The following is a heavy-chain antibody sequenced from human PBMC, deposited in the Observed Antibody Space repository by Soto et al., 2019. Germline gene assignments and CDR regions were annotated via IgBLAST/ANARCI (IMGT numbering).Heavy chain of an antibody. V-gene: IGHV1-8*01. Sequence: ASVKVSCKASGYTFTSYNINWVRQATGQGLEWMGWMNPNSGNTGYAQKFQGRVTMTRNTSISTAYMELSSLRSEDTAVYYCARWGGEPNYYYFGMDVWGQGTTVTVSS. D-gene: IGHD3-10*01. CDR1: GYTFTSYN. CDR3: ARWGGEPNYYYFGMDV. CDR2: MNPNSGNT. J-gene: IGHJ6*02.